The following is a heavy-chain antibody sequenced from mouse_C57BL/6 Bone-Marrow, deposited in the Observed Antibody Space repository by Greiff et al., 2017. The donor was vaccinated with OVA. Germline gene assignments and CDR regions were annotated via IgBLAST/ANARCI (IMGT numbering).Heavy chain of an antibody. J-gene: IGHJ1*03. D-gene: IGHD2-12*01. Sequence: EVMLVESGGGLVQPGGSMKLSCAASGFTFSDAWMDWVRQSPEKGLEWVAEIRNKANNHATYYAESVKGRFTIARDDSKSSVYLQMNSLGAEDSGIYYWTRGYSYLWYFDVWGTGTTVTVSS. CDR2: IRNKANNHAT. CDR3: TRGYSYLWYFDV. V-gene: IGHV6-6*01. CDR1: GFTFSDAW.